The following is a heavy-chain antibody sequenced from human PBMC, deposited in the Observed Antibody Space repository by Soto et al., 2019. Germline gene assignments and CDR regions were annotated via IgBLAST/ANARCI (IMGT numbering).Heavy chain of an antibody. V-gene: IGHV4-61*01. D-gene: IGHD2-8*02. CDR2: IYYSGST. Sequence: QVQLQESGPGLVKPSETLSLTCTVSGGSVSSGSYYWSWIRQPPGKGLEWIGYIYYSGSTNYNPSLKCRVTISVDTSKSQFSLKLSSVTAADTAVYYCARGRVVYAIPASYWFDPWGQGTLVTVSS. CDR3: ARGRVVYAIPASYWFDP. J-gene: IGHJ5*02. CDR1: GGSVSSGSYY.